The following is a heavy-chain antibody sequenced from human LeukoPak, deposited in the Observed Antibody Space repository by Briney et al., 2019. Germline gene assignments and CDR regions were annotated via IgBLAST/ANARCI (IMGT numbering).Heavy chain of an antibody. Sequence: GGSLRLSCAASGFTFSNAWMNWVRQAPGKGLEWVGRIKSKTDGGTTDYAAPVKGRFTISRDDSKNTLYLQMNSLKTEDTAVYYCTTWIMGYSYGYYYWGQGTLVTVSS. J-gene: IGHJ4*02. D-gene: IGHD5-18*01. V-gene: IGHV3-15*07. CDR2: IKSKTDGGTT. CDR3: TTWIMGYSYGYYY. CDR1: GFTFSNAW.